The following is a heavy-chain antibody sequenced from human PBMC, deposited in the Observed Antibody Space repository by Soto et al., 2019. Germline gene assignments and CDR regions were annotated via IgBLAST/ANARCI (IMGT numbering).Heavy chain of an antibody. D-gene: IGHD6-6*01. Sequence: ASVKVSCKASGYTFTGYYMHWVRQAPGQGLEWMGWINPNSGGTNYAQKFQGWVTMTRDTSISTAYMERSRLRSDDTAVYYCARGSSGSVEYSSSLHPYGRNLYDYWGQGTLVTVSS. J-gene: IGHJ4*02. V-gene: IGHV1-2*04. CDR3: ARGSSGSVEYSSSLHPYGRNLYDY. CDR2: INPNSGGT. CDR1: GYTFTGYY.